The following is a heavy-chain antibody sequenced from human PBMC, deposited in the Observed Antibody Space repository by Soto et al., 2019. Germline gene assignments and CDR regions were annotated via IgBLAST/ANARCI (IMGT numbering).Heavy chain of an antibody. CDR1: GYTFTGYY. Sequence: GASVKVSCKASGYTFTGYYMHWVRQAPGQGLEWMGGIIPIFGTANYAQKFQGRVTITADKSTSTAYMELSSLRSEDTAVYYCAKERYSGSPDAFDIWGQGTMVTVSS. CDR2: IIPIFGTA. D-gene: IGHD1-26*01. CDR3: AKERYSGSPDAFDI. J-gene: IGHJ3*02. V-gene: IGHV1-69*06.